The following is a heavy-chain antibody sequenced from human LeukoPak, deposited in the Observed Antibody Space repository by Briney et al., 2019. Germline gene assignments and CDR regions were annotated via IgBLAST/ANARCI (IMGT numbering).Heavy chain of an antibody. Sequence: GASVKVSCKASGYTFTGYYMHWVRQAPGQGLEWMGWINPNSGGTNYAQKFQGRVTMTRDTSISTAYMELSRLRSDDTAVYYCARVMVGATNRENAFDIWGQGTMVTVSS. CDR1: GYTFTGYY. CDR3: ARVMVGATNRENAFDI. CDR2: INPNSGGT. D-gene: IGHD1-26*01. V-gene: IGHV1-2*02. J-gene: IGHJ3*02.